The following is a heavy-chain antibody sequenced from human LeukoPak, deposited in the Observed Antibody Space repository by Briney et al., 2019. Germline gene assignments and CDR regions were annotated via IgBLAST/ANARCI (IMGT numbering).Heavy chain of an antibody. D-gene: IGHD1-1*01. J-gene: IGHJ6*04. CDR1: GDSISSNSAT. CDR3: ARGHGNYYHVFDV. Sequence: SQTLSLTCAISGDSISSNSATWNWIRQSPSRGLEWLGRTYYRSRWFNDYTVSVKSRMTINPDTSKNQFSLQLKSVTPEDTAVYYCARGHGNYYHVFDVWGKGTTVTVSS. CDR2: TYYRSRWFN. V-gene: IGHV6-1*01.